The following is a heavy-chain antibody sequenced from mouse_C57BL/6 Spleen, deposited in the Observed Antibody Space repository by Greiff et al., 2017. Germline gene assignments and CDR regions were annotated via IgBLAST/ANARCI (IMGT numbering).Heavy chain of an antibody. Sequence: QVQLKESGPELVKPGASVKISCKASGYAFSSSWMNWVKQRPGKGLEWIGRIYPGDGDTNYNGKFKGKATLTADKSSSTAYMQLSSLTSEDSAVYFCERQGISGRGDYWGQGTTLTVSS. D-gene: IGHD3-1*01. CDR1: GYAFSSSW. CDR3: ERQGISGRGDY. J-gene: IGHJ2*01. V-gene: IGHV1-82*01. CDR2: IYPGDGDT.